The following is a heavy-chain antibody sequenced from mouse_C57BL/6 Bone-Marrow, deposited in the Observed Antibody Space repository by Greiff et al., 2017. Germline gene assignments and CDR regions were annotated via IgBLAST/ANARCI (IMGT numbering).Heavy chain of an antibody. D-gene: IGHD1-1*01. Sequence: QVQLQQSGAELVKPGASVKLSCKASGYTFTSYWMQWVKQRPGQGLEWIGEIDPSDSYTNYNQKFKGKATLTVDTSSSTAYMQLSSLTSEDSAVYYCANPYYGSRFGFAYWGQGTLVTVSA. J-gene: IGHJ3*01. CDR2: IDPSDSYT. CDR3: ANPYYGSRFGFAY. CDR1: GYTFTSYW. V-gene: IGHV1-50*01.